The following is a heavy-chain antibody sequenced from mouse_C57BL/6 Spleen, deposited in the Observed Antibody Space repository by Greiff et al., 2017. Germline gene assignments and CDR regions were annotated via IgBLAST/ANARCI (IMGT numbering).Heavy chain of an antibody. CDR3: ARLPFTTVVDYYAMDY. V-gene: IGHV1-72*01. J-gene: IGHJ4*01. CDR1: GYTFTSYW. CDR2: IDPNSGGT. Sequence: VQLQQPGAELVKPGASVKLSCKASGYTFTSYWMHWVKQRPGRGLEWIGRIDPNSGGTKYNEKFKSKATLTVDKPSSTAYMQLSSLTSEDSAVYYCARLPFTTVVDYYAMDYWGQGTSVTVSS. D-gene: IGHD1-1*01.